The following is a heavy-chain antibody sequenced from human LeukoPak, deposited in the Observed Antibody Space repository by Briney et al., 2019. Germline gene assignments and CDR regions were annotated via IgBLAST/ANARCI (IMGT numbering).Heavy chain of an antibody. D-gene: IGHD3-10*01. J-gene: IGHJ5*02. CDR3: ARTQYYGSGRWFDP. CDR2: ISSSGSTI. CDR1: GFTFSDYY. Sequence: GGSLRLSCAASGFTFSDYYMSWIRQAPGKGLEWVSYISSSGSTIYYADSVKGRFTISRDNAKNSLYLQMNSLRAEDTAVYYCARTQYYGSGRWFDPWGQGTLVTVSS. V-gene: IGHV3-11*01.